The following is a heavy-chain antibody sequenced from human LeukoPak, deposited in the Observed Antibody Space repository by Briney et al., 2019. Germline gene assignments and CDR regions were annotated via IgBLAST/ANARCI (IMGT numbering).Heavy chain of an antibody. D-gene: IGHD3-3*01. Sequence: GGPLLLCCAAAGFSFSIYDLSWVRQPPGRGLEGASYISSSSTIYYADSVKGRFTISRDNAKNSLYLQMNSLRAEDTAVYYCARSRYDVVYFDYWGQGALVTVSS. CDR1: GFSFSIYD. CDR3: ARSRYDVVYFDY. V-gene: IGHV3-48*01. CDR2: ISSSSTI. J-gene: IGHJ4*02.